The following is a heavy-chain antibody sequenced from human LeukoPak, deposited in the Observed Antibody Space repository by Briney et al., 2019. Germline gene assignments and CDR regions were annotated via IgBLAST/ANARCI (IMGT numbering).Heavy chain of an antibody. V-gene: IGHV4-4*02. D-gene: IGHD6-13*01. Sequence: SGTLSLTCAVSGGSISSSNWWSWVRQPPGKGLEWIGEICHSGSTNYNPSLKSRVTISVDKSKNQFSLKLSSVTAADTAVYYCARAGYSSSWYYYYGMDVWGQGTTVTVSS. CDR3: ARAGYSSSWYYYYGMDV. J-gene: IGHJ6*02. CDR2: ICHSGST. CDR1: GGSISSSNW.